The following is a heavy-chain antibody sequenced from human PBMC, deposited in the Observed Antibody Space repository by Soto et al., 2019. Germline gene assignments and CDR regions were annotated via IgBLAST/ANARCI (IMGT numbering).Heavy chain of an antibody. CDR1: GYTFTSYG. Sequence: QVQLVQSGAEVKKPGASVKVSCKASGYTFTSYGISWVRQAPGQGLEWMGWITAYNGNTNYAQKLQGRVTMTTDTSPSTAYVELRGLRSDDTAVYYCAKRRGYSNGEFDYWGQGTLVTVSS. J-gene: IGHJ4*02. D-gene: IGHD5-18*01. V-gene: IGHV1-18*01. CDR3: AKRRGYSNGEFDY. CDR2: ITAYNGNT.